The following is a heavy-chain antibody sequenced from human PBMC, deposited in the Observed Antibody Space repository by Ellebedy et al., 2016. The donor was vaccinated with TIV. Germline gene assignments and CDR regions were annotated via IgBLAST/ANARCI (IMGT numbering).Heavy chain of an antibody. J-gene: IGHJ4*02. D-gene: IGHD6-19*01. CDR3: AKTRGDSSGWMEFDY. Sequence: GESLKISCAASGFTFSSYAMGWVRQTPGKGLEWVSGISGGTASTYYADSVKGRFTISRDNSKNTLYLQMNSLRAEDTAVYYCAKTRGDSSGWMEFDYWGQGTLVTVSS. CDR1: GFTFSSYA. CDR2: ISGGTAST. V-gene: IGHV3-23*01.